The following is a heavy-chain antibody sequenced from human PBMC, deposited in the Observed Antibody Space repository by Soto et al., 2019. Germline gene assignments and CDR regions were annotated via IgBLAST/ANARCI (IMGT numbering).Heavy chain of an antibody. Sequence: GGSLRLSCAASGFTFSSYAMSWVRQAPGKGLEWVSAISGSGGSTYYADSVKGRFTISRDNSKNTLYLQMNSLRAEDTAVYYCAKSPHMVRGVIFFYFDYWGQGTLVTVSS. D-gene: IGHD3-10*01. CDR2: ISGSGGST. CDR1: GFTFSSYA. J-gene: IGHJ4*02. V-gene: IGHV3-23*01. CDR3: AKSPHMVRGVIFFYFDY.